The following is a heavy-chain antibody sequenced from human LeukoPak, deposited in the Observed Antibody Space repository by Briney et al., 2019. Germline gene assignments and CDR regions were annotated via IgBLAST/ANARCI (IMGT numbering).Heavy chain of an antibody. D-gene: IGHD2-2*01. V-gene: IGHV3-48*03. J-gene: IGHJ3*02. CDR2: ISTGATTI. Sequence: GGSLRLSCAASGFTFNSHEMNWVRQAPGKGLEWISHISTGATTIYYADSVKGRFTISRDNAKNSLYLQMNSLRAEDTAVYDCARGGYCSSTICYPRNAFDMWGQGTMVTVSS. CDR3: ARGGYCSSTICYPRNAFDM. CDR1: GFTFNSHE.